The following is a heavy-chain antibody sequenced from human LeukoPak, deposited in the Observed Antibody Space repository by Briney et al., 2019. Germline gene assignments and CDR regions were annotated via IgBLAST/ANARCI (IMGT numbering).Heavy chain of an antibody. D-gene: IGHD1-26*01. CDR1: GYTFTSYY. CDR3: ASRPYSGSYPGSDY. J-gene: IGHJ4*02. CDR2: INPSGGRT. V-gene: IGHV1-46*01. Sequence: ASVKVSCKASGYTFTSYYMHWVRQAPGQGLEWMGIINPSGGRTNYAPKFQGRVTMTRDTSISTAYMELSRLRSDDTAVYYCASRPYSGSYPGSDYWGQGTLVTVSS.